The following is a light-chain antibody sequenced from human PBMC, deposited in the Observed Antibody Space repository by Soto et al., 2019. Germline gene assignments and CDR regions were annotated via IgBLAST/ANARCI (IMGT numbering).Light chain of an antibody. J-gene: IGLJ1*01. CDR1: SSNIGAHYD. CDR2: DNT. Sequence: QSVLTQPPSVSGAPGQRVTISCTGSSSNIGAHYDVHWYQQLPGTAPRLLIFDNTNRPSGVPDRFSASKSDTSASLAISGLQAEDEADYYCSSYTSSSTLYVFGTGTKLTVL. CDR3: SSYTSSSTLYV. V-gene: IGLV1-40*01.